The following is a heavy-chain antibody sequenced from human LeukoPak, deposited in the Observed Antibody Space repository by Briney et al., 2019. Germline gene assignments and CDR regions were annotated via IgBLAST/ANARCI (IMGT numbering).Heavy chain of an antibody. CDR1: GFTFSSYA. Sequence: TGGSLRLSCAASGFTFSSYAMSWVRQAPGKGLEWVSAISGSGGSTYYADSVKGRFTISRDNSKNTLYLQMNSLRAEDTAVYYCAKDWGVAVAGPDYWGQGALVTVSS. V-gene: IGHV3-23*01. CDR2: ISGSGGST. D-gene: IGHD6-19*01. CDR3: AKDWGVAVAGPDY. J-gene: IGHJ4*02.